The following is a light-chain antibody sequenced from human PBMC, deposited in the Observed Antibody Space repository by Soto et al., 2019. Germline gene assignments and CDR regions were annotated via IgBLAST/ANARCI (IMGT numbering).Light chain of an antibody. CDR1: STDVGGYNY. V-gene: IGLV2-14*01. CDR3: GSYTSTDTPFV. Sequence: QSPLTQPSSVSGSPGQSITISCTGTSTDVGGYNYVSWYQHHPGKGPKLIIYEVSNRPSGVSDRFSGSKSGNKASLIISNLEAEDESDYYCGSYTSTDTPFVFGTGTKVTV. CDR2: EVS. J-gene: IGLJ1*01.